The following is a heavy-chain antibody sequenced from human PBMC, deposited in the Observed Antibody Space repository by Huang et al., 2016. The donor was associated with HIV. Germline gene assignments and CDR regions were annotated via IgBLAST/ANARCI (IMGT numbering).Heavy chain of an antibody. J-gene: IGHJ3*02. CDR3: ARGNTNTRDAFDI. D-gene: IGHD3-10*01. CDR1: GYTLTSYH. CDR2: SNPSGGST. Sequence: QVQLVQSGAEVKRPGAAVKVSCKASGYTLTSYHMHWVRQAPGQGLEWMGISNPSGGSTAYSQPFQGRVTMTRDTSTSTVYMEVRSLRYDDTAMYYCARGNTNTRDAFDIWGQGTMVTVSS. V-gene: IGHV1-46*01.